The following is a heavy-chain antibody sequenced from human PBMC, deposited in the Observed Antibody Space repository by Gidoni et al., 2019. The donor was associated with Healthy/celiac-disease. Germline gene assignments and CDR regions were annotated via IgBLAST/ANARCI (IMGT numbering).Heavy chain of an antibody. D-gene: IGHD3-22*01. CDR3: AKDLYYYDSSGYYYCGWIV. CDR1: GFTFSSYA. Sequence: EVQLLESGGGLVQPGGSLRLSCAASGFTFSSYAMSWVRQAPGKGLEWVSAISGSVGSTYYADSVTGRFTISRDNSKNTLYLQMNSLRAEDTAVYYCAKDLYYYDSSGYYYCGWIVWGQGTLVTVSS. V-gene: IGHV3-23*01. J-gene: IGHJ4*02. CDR2: ISGSVGST.